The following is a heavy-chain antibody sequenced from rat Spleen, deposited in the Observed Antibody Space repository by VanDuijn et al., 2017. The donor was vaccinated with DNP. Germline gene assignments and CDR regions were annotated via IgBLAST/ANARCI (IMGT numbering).Heavy chain of an antibody. CDR2: ISYDGSST. CDR3: ARGADGFDY. J-gene: IGHJ2*01. Sequence: EVQLVESGGGLVQPGRSLKLSCAVSGFTFSDYYMAWVRQAPGKGLEWVATISYDGSSTYYRDSVKGRFTISRDNAKNTQYLQMDSLRSDDTATYYCARGADGFDYWGQGLMVTVSS. CDR1: GFTFSDYY. V-gene: IGHV5-7*01. D-gene: IGHD1-6*01.